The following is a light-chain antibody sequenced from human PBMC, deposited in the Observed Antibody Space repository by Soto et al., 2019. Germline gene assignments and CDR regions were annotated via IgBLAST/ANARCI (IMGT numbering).Light chain of an antibody. CDR2: AAS. J-gene: IGKJ3*01. CDR1: QGISSY. V-gene: IGKV1-9*01. CDR3: QQLNSYPPRGIFT. Sequence: DIQLTQSPSFLSASVGDRVTITCRASQGISSYLAWYQQKPGKAPKLLIYAASTLQSGVPSRFSGSGSGTEFTLTISSLQPEDFATYYCQQLNSYPPRGIFTFGPGTKVDIK.